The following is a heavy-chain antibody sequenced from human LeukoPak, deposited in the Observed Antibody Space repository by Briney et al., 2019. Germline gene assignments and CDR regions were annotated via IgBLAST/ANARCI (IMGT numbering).Heavy chain of an antibody. V-gene: IGHV1-18*01. CDR2: ISAYNGNT. CDR1: GYTFTSYG. CDR3: ARHGSYYAFWSGYYKDY. D-gene: IGHD3-3*01. J-gene: IGHJ4*02. Sequence: ASVKVSCKASGYTFTSYGISWVRQAPGQGLEWMGWISAYNGNTNYAQKLQGRVTMTTDTSTSTAYMELRSLRSDDTAVYYCARHGSYYAFWSGYYKDYWGQGTLVTVSS.